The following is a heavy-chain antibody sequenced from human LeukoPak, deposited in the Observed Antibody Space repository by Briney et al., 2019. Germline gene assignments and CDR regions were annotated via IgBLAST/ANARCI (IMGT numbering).Heavy chain of an antibody. CDR1: GGSISTNY. J-gene: IGHJ3*02. V-gene: IGHV4-59*01. CDR2: IYYSGRT. Sequence: PSETLSLTCTVFGGSISTNYWSWIRQPPGKGLEWIGYIYYSGRTNYNPSLKSRVTISIDTSKNQFSLKLSSVTAADTAVYYCARQATGEPAFDIWGQGTMVTVSS. CDR3: ARQATGEPAFDI. D-gene: IGHD7-27*01.